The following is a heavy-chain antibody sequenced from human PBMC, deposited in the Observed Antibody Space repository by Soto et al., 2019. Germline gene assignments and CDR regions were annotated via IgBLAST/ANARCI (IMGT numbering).Heavy chain of an antibody. V-gene: IGHV1-69*13. CDR1: GGTFSSYA. D-gene: IGHD5-18*01. Sequence: SVKVSCKASGGTFSSYAISWVRQAPGQGLEWMGGIIPIFGTANYVQKFQGRVTITADESTSTAYMELSSLRSEDTAVYYCARGGSGYSYGYLFDHWGQGTLVTAPQ. J-gene: IGHJ4*02. CDR3: ARGGSGYSYGYLFDH. CDR2: IIPIFGTA.